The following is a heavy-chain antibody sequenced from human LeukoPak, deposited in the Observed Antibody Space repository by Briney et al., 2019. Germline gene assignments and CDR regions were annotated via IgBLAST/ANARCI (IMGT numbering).Heavy chain of an antibody. CDR3: ARFVGSSGWYDYFDY. J-gene: IGHJ4*02. CDR1: GFIFSTYS. CDR2: ISSSSGYI. V-gene: IGHV3-21*01. D-gene: IGHD6-19*01. Sequence: GGSLRLSCAASGFIFSTYSLNWVRQAPGKGLEWVSSISSSSGYISYADSLKGRFTISRDNAKNSLFLQMNSLRVEDTAVYYCARFVGSSGWYDYFDYWGQGTLVTVSS.